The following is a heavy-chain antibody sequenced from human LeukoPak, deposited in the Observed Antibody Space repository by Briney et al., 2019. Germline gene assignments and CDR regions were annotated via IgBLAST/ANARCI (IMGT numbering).Heavy chain of an antibody. Sequence: GGSLRLSCAASGFTFSSYGMHWVRQAPGKGLEWVAVISFEGSNKYYGESVKGRLTISRDNSKNTLYSQMNSLRAEDTAVYYCAKDSSGWYGYFDHWGQGTLVTVSS. V-gene: IGHV3-30*18. CDR2: ISFEGSNK. J-gene: IGHJ4*02. CDR3: AKDSSGWYGYFDH. CDR1: GFTFSSYG. D-gene: IGHD6-19*01.